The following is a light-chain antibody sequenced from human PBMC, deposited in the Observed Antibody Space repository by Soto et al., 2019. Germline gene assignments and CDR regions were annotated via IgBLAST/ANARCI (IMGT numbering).Light chain of an antibody. CDR3: SSYAPNNLAL. CDR1: SSDVGGYNY. Sequence: QSALTQPPSASGSPGQSVTISCTGTSSDVGGYNYVSWYQQYPGKAPKVLIYEVSKRPSGVPDRFSGSKYGNTASLTVSGLQAEHEADYYCSSYAPNNLALFGGGTKLTVL. V-gene: IGLV2-8*01. CDR2: EVS. J-gene: IGLJ2*01.